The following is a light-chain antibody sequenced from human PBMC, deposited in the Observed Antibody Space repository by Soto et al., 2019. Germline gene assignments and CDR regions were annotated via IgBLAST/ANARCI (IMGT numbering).Light chain of an antibody. Sequence: DIQMTQSPSSLSASVGDRVTITCQARQDISNYLNWYQQKPGKAPKLLIYDASNLETGVPSRFSGSGSGTDFTFTISSLQPEDFATYYCQQYEKLPLTFGGGTKVEMK. CDR3: QQYEKLPLT. CDR1: QDISNY. CDR2: DAS. V-gene: IGKV1-33*01. J-gene: IGKJ4*01.